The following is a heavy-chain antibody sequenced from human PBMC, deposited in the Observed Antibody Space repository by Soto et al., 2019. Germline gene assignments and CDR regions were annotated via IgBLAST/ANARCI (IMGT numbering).Heavy chain of an antibody. CDR3: AKDAKILDWLPTSYYFDF. D-gene: IGHD3-9*01. J-gene: IGHJ4*02. CDR1: GLSFSSYA. V-gene: IGHV3-23*01. Sequence: EVQVLESGGGLAQPGRSLRLSCAVSGLSFSSYAMTWVRQSPGKGLEWVSSISRSGNSTYSADSVRGRFTISRDTXXXXXXXXXXXXXXXXXXXXYXAKDAKILDWLPTSYYFDFWGQGTLVTVSS. CDR2: ISRSGNST.